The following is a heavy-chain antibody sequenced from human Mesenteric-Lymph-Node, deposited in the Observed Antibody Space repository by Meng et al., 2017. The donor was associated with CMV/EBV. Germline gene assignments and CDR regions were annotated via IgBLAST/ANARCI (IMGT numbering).Heavy chain of an antibody. Sequence: GESLKISCAASGFTISSYWMHLVRQAPGKGLVWVSRIYSDGSRTNYADSVKGRFTISRDNAKNTLYLQMNSLRAEDTAVYYCARGGSTYFDYWGQGTLVTVSS. CDR2: IYSDGSRT. CDR3: ARGGSTYFDY. CDR1: GFTISSYW. D-gene: IGHD1-1*01. V-gene: IGHV3-74*01. J-gene: IGHJ4*02.